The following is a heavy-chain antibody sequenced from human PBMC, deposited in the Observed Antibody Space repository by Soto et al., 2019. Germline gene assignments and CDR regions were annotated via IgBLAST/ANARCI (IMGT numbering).Heavy chain of an antibody. J-gene: IGHJ4*02. CDR1: GFTFRSYG. CDR2: MSDSGGGT. V-gene: IGHV3-23*01. Sequence: EVQLLESGGGLVQPGGSLRLSCAASGFTFRSYGMSWVRQAPGQGLEWVSAMSDSGGGTYYADSVKGRFTISRDTSKNTLYPQMSSLGAEYTAVYYFARVVGLVDPYDYWGLGSQVTVSA. D-gene: IGHD2-15*01. CDR3: ARVVGLVDPYDY.